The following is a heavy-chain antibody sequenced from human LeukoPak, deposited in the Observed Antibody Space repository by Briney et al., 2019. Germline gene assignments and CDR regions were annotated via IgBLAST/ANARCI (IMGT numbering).Heavy chain of an antibody. J-gene: IGHJ3*02. D-gene: IGHD2-15*01. CDR3: VRGAPTYCSGGSCYSGDAFDI. V-gene: IGHV3-20*04. CDR2: INWNGASI. CDR1: GFNFDDYG. Sequence: GGSLRLSCVASGFNFDDYGMSWVRQAPGKGLEWVSGINWNGASIVYEDSVKGRFTISRDNAKNSLYLQMNSLRAEDTTLYYCVRGAPTYCSGGSCYSGDAFDIWGQGTMVTVSS.